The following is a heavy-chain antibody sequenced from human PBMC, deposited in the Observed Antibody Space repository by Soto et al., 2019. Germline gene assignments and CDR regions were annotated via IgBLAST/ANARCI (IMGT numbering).Heavy chain of an antibody. D-gene: IGHD1-26*01. CDR2: IIPIFGTA. J-gene: IGHJ6*02. V-gene: IGHV1-69*01. CDR1: GGTFSSYA. Sequence: QVQLVQSGAEVKKPGSSVKVSCKASGGTFSSYAISWVRQAPGQGLEWMGGIIPIFGTANYAQKFQGRVTITADESTSTAYMELSSLRSEDTAVYYCASPEGLGVGATIDDYYYYGMDVWGQGTTVTVSS. CDR3: ASPEGLGVGATIDDYYYYGMDV.